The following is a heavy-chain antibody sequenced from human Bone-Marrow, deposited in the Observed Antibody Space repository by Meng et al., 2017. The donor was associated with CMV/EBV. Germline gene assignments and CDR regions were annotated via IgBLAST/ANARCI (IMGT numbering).Heavy chain of an antibody. Sequence: SGFSLRNAWMSWVRQAPGKGLEWIGRIKSKTDGAKTDDAAPVKGRFSISRDDSKNTLFLQMNSLQTEDTAMYYCATGGNWNYAFDCWGQGTLVTVSS. J-gene: IGHJ4*02. CDR3: ATGGNWNYAFDC. D-gene: IGHD1-7*01. CDR2: IKSKTDGAKT. CDR1: GFSLRNAW. V-gene: IGHV3-15*01.